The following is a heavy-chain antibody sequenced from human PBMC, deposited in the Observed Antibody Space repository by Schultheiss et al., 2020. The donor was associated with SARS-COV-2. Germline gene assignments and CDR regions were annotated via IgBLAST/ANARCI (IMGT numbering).Heavy chain of an antibody. Sequence: SETLSLTCAVYGGSFSGYYWSWIRQPPGKGLEWIGSIYHSGSTYYNPSLKSRVTISVDTSKNQFSLKLSSVTAADTAVYYCASIAAAGTTSTVDYWGQGTLVTVSS. V-gene: IGHV4-34*01. CDR2: IYHSGST. CDR1: GGSFSGYY. CDR3: ASIAAAGTTSTVDY. D-gene: IGHD6-13*01. J-gene: IGHJ4*02.